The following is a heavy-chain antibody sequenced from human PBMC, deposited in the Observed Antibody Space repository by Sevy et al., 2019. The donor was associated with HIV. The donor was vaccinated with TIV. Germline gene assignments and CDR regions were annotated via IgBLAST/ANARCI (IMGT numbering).Heavy chain of an antibody. V-gene: IGHV3-30*04. CDR3: AREQGAYNFWAVAY. D-gene: IGHD3-3*01. Sequence: GGSLRLSCAASGFTFSTHALHWVRQAPGNGLEWVAVISYNGGTQLYGDSVKGRFTISRDNSKNTLYLQMSSLRADDTALYYCAREQGAYNFWAVAYWGQGTLVTVSS. J-gene: IGHJ4*01. CDR2: ISYNGGTQ. CDR1: GFTFSTHA.